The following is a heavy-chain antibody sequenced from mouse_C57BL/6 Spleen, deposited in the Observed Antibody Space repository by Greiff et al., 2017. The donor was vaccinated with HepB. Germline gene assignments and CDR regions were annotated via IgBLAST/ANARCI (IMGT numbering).Heavy chain of an antibody. V-gene: IGHV1-53*01. CDR3: ARWGQQDYFDY. Sequence: QVQLQQPGTELVKPGASVKLSCKASGYTFTSYWIHWVKQRPGQGLEWIGNINPSNGGTNYNEKFKSKAKLTVDKSSSPAYMQLSSLTSEDSAVYYCARWGQQDYFDYWGQGTTLTVSS. J-gene: IGHJ2*01. CDR1: GYTFTSYW. CDR2: INPSNGGT.